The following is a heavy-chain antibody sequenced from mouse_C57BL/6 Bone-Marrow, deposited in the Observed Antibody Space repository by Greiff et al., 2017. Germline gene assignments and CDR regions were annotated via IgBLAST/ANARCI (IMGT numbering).Heavy chain of an antibody. CDR3: ARLNSSITTVVPNYFDY. CDR1: GYTFTDYY. CDR2: IYPGSGNT. J-gene: IGHJ2*01. V-gene: IGHV1-76*01. D-gene: IGHD1-1*01. Sequence: QVQLQQSGAELVRPGASVKLSCKASGYTFTDYYINWVKQRPGQGLEWIARIYPGSGNTYYNEKFKGKATLTAEKSSSTAYMQLSSLTSEDSAVYFCARLNSSITTVVPNYFDYWGQGTTLTVSS.